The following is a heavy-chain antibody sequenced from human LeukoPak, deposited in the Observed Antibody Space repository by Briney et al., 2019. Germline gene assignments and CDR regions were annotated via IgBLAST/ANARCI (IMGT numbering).Heavy chain of an antibody. CDR3: TTQGFCISTGCYANAFDI. CDR1: GFSFSSYG. V-gene: IGHV3-30*03. J-gene: IGHJ3*02. D-gene: IGHD2-2*01. CDR2: ISSDGNDQ. Sequence: GRSLRLSCVASGFSFSSYGMHWVRQAPGKGLEWVALISSDGNDQYYADSVKGRFTISRDNSKNTLSLQMNSLRPEDTAMYYCTTQGFCISTGCYANAFDIWGQGTVVTVS.